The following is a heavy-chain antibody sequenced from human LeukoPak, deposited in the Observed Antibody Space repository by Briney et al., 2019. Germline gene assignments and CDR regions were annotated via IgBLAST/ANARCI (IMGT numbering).Heavy chain of an antibody. CDR1: GFTFSNYW. D-gene: IGHD4-17*01. Sequence: PGGSLRLSCAASGFTFSNYWMSWVRQAPGKGLEWVANISQDGGEKYYVGSVKGRFTISRDNAKNSVYLQMNSLRAEDTAVYYCARDKSYGDSEDFWGQGTLVTVSS. V-gene: IGHV3-7*05. CDR2: ISQDGGEK. J-gene: IGHJ4*02. CDR3: ARDKSYGDSEDF.